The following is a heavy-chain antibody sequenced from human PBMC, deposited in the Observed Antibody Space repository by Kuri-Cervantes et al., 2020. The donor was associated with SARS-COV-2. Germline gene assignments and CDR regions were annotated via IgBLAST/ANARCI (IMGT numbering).Heavy chain of an antibody. D-gene: IGHD7-27*01. J-gene: IGHJ4*02. CDR2: IDSSSYYI. Sequence: GESLKISCAASGFTFSGYSVNWIRQAPGKGLEWVASIDSSSYYIYHADSVKGRLTISRDNAKTSVYLQMDSLKVEDTAVYYCAREEGGELGEAFDYWGQGALVTVSS. V-gene: IGHV3-21*01. CDR3: AREEGGELGEAFDY. CDR1: GFTFSGYS.